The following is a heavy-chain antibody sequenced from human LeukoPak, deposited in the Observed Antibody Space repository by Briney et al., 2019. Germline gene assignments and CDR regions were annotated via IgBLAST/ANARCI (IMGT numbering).Heavy chain of an antibody. CDR1: GFTFSSYA. CDR2: ISYDGSSK. CDR3: ARGPSPRVDTAMVTGGY. Sequence: GGSLRLSCAASGFTFSSYAMHWVRQAPGKGLEWVAVISYDGSSKYYADSVKGRFTISRDNSKNTLYLQMNSLRAEDTAVYYCARGPSPRVDTAMVTGGYWGQGTLVTVSS. J-gene: IGHJ4*02. V-gene: IGHV3-30-3*01. D-gene: IGHD5-18*01.